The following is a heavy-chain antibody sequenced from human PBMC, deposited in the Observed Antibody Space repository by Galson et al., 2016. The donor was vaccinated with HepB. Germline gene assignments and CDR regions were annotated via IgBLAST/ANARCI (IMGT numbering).Heavy chain of an antibody. Sequence: SLRLSCAGTGFIFSSYGMSWVRQAPGKGLEWVPVISALHDQIYYADSVKGRFTISRDNSKSRLFLQMSSLSAEDTAIYYCVIMVRGISTGPFDYWGQGTLVVVSS. J-gene: IGHJ4*02. V-gene: IGHV3-23*01. D-gene: IGHD3-10*01. CDR2: ISALHDQI. CDR3: VIMVRGISTGPFDY. CDR1: GFIFSSYG.